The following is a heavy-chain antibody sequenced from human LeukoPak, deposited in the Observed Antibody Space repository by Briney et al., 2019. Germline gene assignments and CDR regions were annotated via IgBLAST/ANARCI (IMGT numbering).Heavy chain of an antibody. CDR3: AKGLPGGGWSDYFDY. V-gene: IGHV3-74*01. D-gene: IGHD6-19*01. Sequence: GGSLRLSCAASGFTFSSYWMHWVRQAPGKGLVGVSRINSDGSSTSYADSVKGRFTISRDNAKNTLYLQMNSLRAEDTALYYCAKGLPGGGWSDYFDYWGQGTLVTVSS. CDR2: INSDGSST. CDR1: GFTFSSYW. J-gene: IGHJ4*02.